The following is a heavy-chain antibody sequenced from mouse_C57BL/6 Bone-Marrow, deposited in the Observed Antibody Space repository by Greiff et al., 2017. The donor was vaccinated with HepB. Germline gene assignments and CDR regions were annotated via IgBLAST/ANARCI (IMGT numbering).Heavy chain of an antibody. CDR3: ARQLRLRFLYYFDY. J-gene: IGHJ2*01. CDR2: IHPNSGST. CDR1: GYTFTSYW. Sequence: QVQLQQPGAELVKPGASVKLSCKASGYTFTSYWMHWVKQRPGQGLEWIGMIHPNSGSTNYNEKFKSKATLTVDKSSSTAYMQLSSLTSEDSAVYYCARQLRLRFLYYFDYWGQGTTLTVSS. V-gene: IGHV1-64*01. D-gene: IGHD3-2*02.